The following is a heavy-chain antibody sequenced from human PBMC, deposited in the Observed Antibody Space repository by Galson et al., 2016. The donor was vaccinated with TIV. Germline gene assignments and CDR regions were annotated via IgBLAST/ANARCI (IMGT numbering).Heavy chain of an antibody. J-gene: IGHJ6*02. D-gene: IGHD3-22*01. Sequence: SLRLSCAASEITVSRNYMSWARQAPGRGLEWVSTIYSAGDTYYADSVKGRFTISRDNSKNTLYLQMSGLRTEDTAVYYCAGDRYYDASGYYYYYYGMDVWGQGTTVTVSS. CDR3: AGDRYYDASGYYYYYYGMDV. CDR2: IYSAGDT. V-gene: IGHV3-66*02. CDR1: EITVSRNY.